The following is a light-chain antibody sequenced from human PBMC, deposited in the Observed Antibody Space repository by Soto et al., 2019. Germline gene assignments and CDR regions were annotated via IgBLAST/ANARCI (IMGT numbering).Light chain of an antibody. Sequence: EIVMTQSPATLSVSPGERATLSCRASQSVSSNVAWYQQNPGQAPRLLIYGASTRATGIPGRFSGSGSGTDFTLTISRLEPEDFAVYYCQQYGSSPITFGQGTRLEIK. CDR3: QQYGSSPIT. CDR2: GAS. CDR1: QSVSSN. J-gene: IGKJ5*01. V-gene: IGKV3-20*01.